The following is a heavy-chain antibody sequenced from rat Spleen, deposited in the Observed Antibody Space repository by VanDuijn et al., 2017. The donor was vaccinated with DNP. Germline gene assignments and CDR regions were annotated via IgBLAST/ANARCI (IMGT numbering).Heavy chain of an antibody. CDR1: AYSITTNY. J-gene: IGHJ2*01. Sequence: EVQLQESGPGLVKPSQSLSLTCSVTAYSITTNYWGWIRKFPGNKMECVGNISYSGSTSYNPSLKSRISITRDTSKNQFFLHLNSVTTEDTATDYCARWSDYFDYWAQGVMVTVSS. V-gene: IGHV3-1*01. CDR3: ARWSDYFDY. CDR2: ISYSGST.